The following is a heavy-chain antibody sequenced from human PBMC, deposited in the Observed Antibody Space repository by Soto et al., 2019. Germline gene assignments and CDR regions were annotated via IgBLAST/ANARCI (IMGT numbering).Heavy chain of an antibody. CDR2: IWYDGSNK. Sequence: GGSLRLSCAASGFTFSSYGMHWVRQAPGKGLEWVAVIWYDGSNKYYADSVKGRFTISRDNSKNTLYLQMNSLRAEDTAVYYCARDPHAVTSHTDIIGGSYFDYWDRGNLVTISS. CDR3: ARDPHAVTSHTDIIGGSYFDY. D-gene: IGHD4-17*01. V-gene: IGHV3-33*01. CDR1: GFTFSSYG. J-gene: IGHJ4*01.